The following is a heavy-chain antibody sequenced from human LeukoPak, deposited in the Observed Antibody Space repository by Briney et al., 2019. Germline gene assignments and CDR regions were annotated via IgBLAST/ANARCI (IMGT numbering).Heavy chain of an antibody. CDR2: ISYDGSNK. D-gene: IGHD5/OR15-5a*01. CDR3: AKDKSVSADYYFDY. V-gene: IGHV3-30*18. J-gene: IGHJ4*02. Sequence: PGGSLRLSCAASGFTFRSYGMHWVRQAPGKGLEWVAVISYDGSNKYYEDSVKGRFTISRDNSRNTLYLQMNSLRVEDTAVYYCAKDKSVSADYYFDYWGQGTLVTVSS. CDR1: GFTFRSYG.